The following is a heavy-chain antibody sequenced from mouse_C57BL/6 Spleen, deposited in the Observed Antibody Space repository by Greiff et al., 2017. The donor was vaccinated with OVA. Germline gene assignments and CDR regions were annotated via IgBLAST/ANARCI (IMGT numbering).Heavy chain of an antibody. CDR3: ARGGIYGNYVDYYAMDY. CDR2: IDPSDSYT. CDR1: GYTFTSYW. D-gene: IGHD2-1*01. Sequence: VQLQQPGAELVKPGASVTLSCKASGYTFTSYWMQWVKPRPGQGLEWIGEIDPSDSYTNYNQKFKGKATLTVDTSSSTAYMQLSSLTSEDSAVYYCARGGIYGNYVDYYAMDYWGQGTSVTVSS. V-gene: IGHV1-50*01. J-gene: IGHJ4*01.